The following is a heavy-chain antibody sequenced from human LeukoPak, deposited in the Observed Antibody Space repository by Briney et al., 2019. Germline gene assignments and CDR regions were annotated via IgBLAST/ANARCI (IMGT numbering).Heavy chain of an antibody. Sequence: TGGSLRLSCAASGFTFTTYGMHWVRQAPGKGLDWVAFIRYDGSKKYYADSVKGRFTISRDNPKNSLYLQMNSLRAEDTAVYHCATGRSCTTCYLPDYWGQGTLVTVSS. CDR3: ATGRSCTTCYLPDY. CDR1: GFTFTTYG. V-gene: IGHV3-30*02. CDR2: IRYDGSKK. D-gene: IGHD2-2*01. J-gene: IGHJ4*02.